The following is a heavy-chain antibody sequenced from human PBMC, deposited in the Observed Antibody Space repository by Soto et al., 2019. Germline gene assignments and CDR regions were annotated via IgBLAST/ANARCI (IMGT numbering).Heavy chain of an antibody. V-gene: IGHV1-46*01. J-gene: IGHJ4*02. CDR2: IHPIGGST. D-gene: IGHD5-12*01. CDR1: GYTFTSYY. Sequence: QVQLVQSGAEVKKPGASVKVSCKASGYTFTSYYMHWVRQAPGQGLEWMGIIHPIGGSTSYAQKFQGSVPMTRDTATSTVYMELSSLRSEDTAVYYCARATGIWWLPPEDYFDYWGQGTLVTVSS. CDR3: ARATGIWWLPPEDYFDY.